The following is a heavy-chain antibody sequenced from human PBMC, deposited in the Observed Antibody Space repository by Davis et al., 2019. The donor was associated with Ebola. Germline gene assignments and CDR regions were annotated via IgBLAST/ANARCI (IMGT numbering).Heavy chain of an antibody. CDR1: GFTFSDYY. Sequence: GESLRISCAASGFTFSDYYMSWIRQAPGKGLEWVANIKQDGSEKYYVDSVKGRFTISRDNAKNSLYLQMNSLRAEDTAVYYCARDGRTMIVAGFDYWGQGTLVTVSS. D-gene: IGHD3-22*01. CDR2: IKQDGSEK. J-gene: IGHJ4*02. CDR3: ARDGRTMIVAGFDY. V-gene: IGHV3-7*01.